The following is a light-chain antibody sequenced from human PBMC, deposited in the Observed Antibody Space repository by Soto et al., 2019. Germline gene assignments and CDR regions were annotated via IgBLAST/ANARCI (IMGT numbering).Light chain of an antibody. CDR1: SGHSTYA. Sequence: QSVLTQSPSASASLGASVKLTCTLSSGHSTYAIAWHQQQPETGPRYLMKLNSDGSHSKGDGIPDRFSGSTSGAERYLTISSLQSEDDADYYCQTWGAGISVVFGGGTKLTVL. CDR3: QTWGAGISVV. J-gene: IGLJ2*01. V-gene: IGLV4-69*01. CDR2: LNSDGSH.